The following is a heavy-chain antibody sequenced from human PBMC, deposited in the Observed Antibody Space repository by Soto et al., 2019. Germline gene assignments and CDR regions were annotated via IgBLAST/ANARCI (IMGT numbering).Heavy chain of an antibody. CDR2: ISYDGSNK. J-gene: IGHJ4*02. V-gene: IGHV3-30-3*01. D-gene: IGHD2-15*01. Sequence: QVQLVESGGGVVQPGRSLRLSCAASGFTFSSYAMHWVRQAPGKGLEWVAVISYDGSNKYYADSVKGRFTISRDNSKNTLYLQMNSRRAEDTAVYYCAREGCSGGSCYSYFDSWGQGTLVTVSS. CDR3: AREGCSGGSCYSYFDS. CDR1: GFTFSSYA.